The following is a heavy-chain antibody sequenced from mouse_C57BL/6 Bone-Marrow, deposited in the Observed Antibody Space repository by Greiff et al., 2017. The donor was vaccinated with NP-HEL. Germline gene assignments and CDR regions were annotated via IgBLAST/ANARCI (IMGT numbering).Heavy chain of an antibody. CDR3: AGGLGPYYFDY. J-gene: IGHJ2*01. Sequence: DVKLVESGGGLVQSGRSLRLSCATSGFTFSDFYMEWVRQAPGKGLEWIAASRNKANDYTTEYSASVKGRFIVSRDTSQSILYLQMNALRAEDTAIYYCAGGLGPYYFDYWGQGTTLTVSS. CDR2: SRNKANDYTT. D-gene: IGHD4-1*01. CDR1: GFTFSDFY. V-gene: IGHV7-1*01.